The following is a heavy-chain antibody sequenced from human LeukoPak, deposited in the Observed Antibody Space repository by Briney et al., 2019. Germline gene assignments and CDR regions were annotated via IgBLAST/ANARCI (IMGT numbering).Heavy chain of an antibody. CDR3: ARDSYGGSYYPEY. J-gene: IGHJ4*02. Sequence: GGSLRLSCAASGFTFSSYWMHWVRQAPGKGLVWVSHINSDGSSTTCADSVKGRFTITRDNAKNTLYLQMNSLRAEDTAVYYCARDSYGGSYYPEYWGQGTLVTVSS. CDR2: INSDGSST. CDR1: GFTFSSYW. V-gene: IGHV3-74*01. D-gene: IGHD1-26*01.